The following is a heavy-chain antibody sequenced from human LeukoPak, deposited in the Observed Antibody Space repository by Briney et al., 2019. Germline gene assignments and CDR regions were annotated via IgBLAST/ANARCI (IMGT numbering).Heavy chain of an antibody. CDR2: ISYDGSNK. D-gene: IGHD5-18*01. CDR1: GFTFSSYA. Sequence: PGGSLRLSCAASGFTFSSYAMHWVRQAPGKGLEWVAVISYDGSNKYYADSVKGRFTISRDNSKNTLYLQMNSLRAEDTAVYYCARDLDASVTWIQLWLQFGYFDYWGQGTLVTVSS. J-gene: IGHJ4*02. V-gene: IGHV3-30-3*01. CDR3: ARDLDASVTWIQLWLQFGYFDY.